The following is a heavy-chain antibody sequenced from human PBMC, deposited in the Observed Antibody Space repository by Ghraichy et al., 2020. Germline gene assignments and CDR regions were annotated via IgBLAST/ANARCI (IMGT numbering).Heavy chain of an antibody. V-gene: IGHV3-30*04. Sequence: LSLTCAASGFTFSSYAMHWVRQAPGKGLEWVAVISYDGSNKYYADSVKGRFTISRDNSKNTLYLQMNSLRAEDTAVYYCARDVESIDFWSAIFDYWGQGTLVTVSS. CDR3: ARDVESIDFWSAIFDY. J-gene: IGHJ4*02. CDR2: ISYDGSNK. D-gene: IGHD3-3*01. CDR1: GFTFSSYA.